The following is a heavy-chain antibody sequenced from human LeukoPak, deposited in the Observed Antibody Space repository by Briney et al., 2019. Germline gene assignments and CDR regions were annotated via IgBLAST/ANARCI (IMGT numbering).Heavy chain of an antibody. Sequence: GGSLRLSCAASGFTVSSNYMSWVRQAPGKGLEWVSSISSSSSYIYYADSVKGRFTISRDNAKNSLYLQMNSLRAEDTAVYYCARPPDYVEGDYWGQGTLVTVSS. D-gene: IGHD4-17*01. CDR1: GFTVSSNY. CDR2: ISSSSSYI. J-gene: IGHJ4*02. CDR3: ARPPDYVEGDY. V-gene: IGHV3-21*01.